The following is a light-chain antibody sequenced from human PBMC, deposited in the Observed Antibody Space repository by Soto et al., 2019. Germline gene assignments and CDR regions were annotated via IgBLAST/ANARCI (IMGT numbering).Light chain of an antibody. V-gene: IGKV1-39*01. CDR2: AAS. CDR1: QSISSY. CDR3: QQSYRTPPMYT. Sequence: DIQMTQSPSSLSASVGDRVTITCRASQSISSYLNWYQQKPGKAPKLLIYAASSLQSGVPSRFSGSGSCTDFTLTICSLQPDDFATYYCQQSYRTPPMYTFRQGTKLEIK. J-gene: IGKJ2*01.